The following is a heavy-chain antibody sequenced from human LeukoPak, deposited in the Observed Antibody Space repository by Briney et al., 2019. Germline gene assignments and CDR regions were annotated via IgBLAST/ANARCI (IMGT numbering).Heavy chain of an antibody. CDR1: GFTLSNAW. V-gene: IGHV3-15*01. CDR3: VTEVSGNFPT. J-gene: IGHJ4*02. D-gene: IGHD1-7*01. CDR2: IKSKANGETR. Sequence: GGSHRLSCAASGFTLSNAWMNWVRQAPSKGLEWVGLIKSKANGETRDYAAPVKGRFTISRDDSDNTLYLQMNSLKNEGTAVYYCVTEVSGNFPTWGQGTLVTVSS.